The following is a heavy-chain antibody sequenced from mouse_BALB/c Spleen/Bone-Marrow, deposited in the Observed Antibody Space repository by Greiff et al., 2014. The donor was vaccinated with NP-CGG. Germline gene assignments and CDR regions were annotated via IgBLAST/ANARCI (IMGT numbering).Heavy chain of an antibody. V-gene: IGHV14-3*02. Sequence: VQLQQPGAELVKPGASVKLSCTASGFKIKDTYMHWVKQRPEQGLEWIGRIDPANGNTKYDPNLQCKATITADTSSTTAYLQLSSLTSEDTAVDYCSSYYYGSSYGFANWGQGTLVTVSA. CDR1: GFKIKDTY. CDR3: SSYYYGSSYGFAN. D-gene: IGHD1-1*01. J-gene: IGHJ3*01. CDR2: IDPANGNT.